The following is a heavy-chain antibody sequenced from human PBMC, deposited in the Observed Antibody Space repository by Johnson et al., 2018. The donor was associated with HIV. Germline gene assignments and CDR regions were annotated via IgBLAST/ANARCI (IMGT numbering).Heavy chain of an antibody. Sequence: QVQLVESGGGVVQPGKSLRLTCAASGFSFSNYGMHWVRQAPGKGLEWVAVIWYDGNNKYYADSVKGRFTISRDNSKNTLYLQMNSLRAEDTAVYYCARVTNDAFDIWGQGTMVTVSS. J-gene: IGHJ3*02. V-gene: IGHV3-33*01. CDR2: IWYDGNNK. CDR3: ARVTNDAFDI. CDR1: GFSFSNYG.